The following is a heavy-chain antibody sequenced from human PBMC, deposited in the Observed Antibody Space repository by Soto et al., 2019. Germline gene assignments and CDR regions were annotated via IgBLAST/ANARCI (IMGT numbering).Heavy chain of an antibody. D-gene: IGHD3-22*01. CDR2: INAGNGNT. CDR1: GYTFTSYG. V-gene: IGHV1-3*01. Sequence: RASVEVSCKASGYTFTSYGIHWVRQAPGQRLEWTGWINAGNGNTKYSEKFQGRVTITRDTSASTAYLELSSLRSEDTAVYYCARDPNDSSASYHQYYYGMDVWGQGTTVTVSS. J-gene: IGHJ6*02. CDR3: ARDPNDSSASYHQYYYGMDV.